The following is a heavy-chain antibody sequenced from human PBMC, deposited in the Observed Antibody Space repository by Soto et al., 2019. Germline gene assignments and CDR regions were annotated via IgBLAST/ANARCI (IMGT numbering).Heavy chain of an antibody. D-gene: IGHD2-15*01. CDR1: GDSTSNYY. CDR2: ISYSGNT. Sequence: QVPLQESGPRLVKPSETLSLTCIISGDSTSNYYWSWIRQSPGKGLEWIGYISYSGNTNYNPSLKSRVTISVDTSKDQLSLKVTSVTAADTAMYYCARLRGKRGSPIDYWGQGTQVTVSS. V-gene: IGHV4-59*01. CDR3: ARLRGKRGSPIDY. J-gene: IGHJ4*02.